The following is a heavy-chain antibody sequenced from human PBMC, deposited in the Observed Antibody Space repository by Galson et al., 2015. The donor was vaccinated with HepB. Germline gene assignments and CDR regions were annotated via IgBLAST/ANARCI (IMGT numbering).Heavy chain of an antibody. D-gene: IGHD2-2*01. CDR3: AREPHIVVVPAAKDWYFDL. CDR1: GGTFSSYA. Sequence: SVKVSCKASGGTFSSYAISWVRQAPGQGLEWMGGIIPIFGTANYAQKFQGRVTITADESTSTAYMGLSSLRSEDTAVYYCAREPHIVVVPAAKDWYFDLWGRGTLVTVSS. CDR2: IIPIFGTA. J-gene: IGHJ2*01. V-gene: IGHV1-69*13.